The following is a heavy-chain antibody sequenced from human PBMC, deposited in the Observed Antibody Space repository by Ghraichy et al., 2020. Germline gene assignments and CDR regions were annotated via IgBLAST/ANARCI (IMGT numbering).Heavy chain of an antibody. V-gene: IGHV3-9*01. CDR3: AKVHLRGRQSIAAATFDY. CDR1: GFTFDDYA. J-gene: IGHJ4*02. Sequence: GGSLRLSCAASGFTFDDYAMHWVRQAPGKGLEWVSGISWNSGSIGYADSVKGRFTISRDNAKNSLYLQMNSLRAEDTALYYCAKVHLRGRQSIAAATFDYWGQGTLVTVSS. CDR2: ISWNSGSI. D-gene: IGHD6-13*01.